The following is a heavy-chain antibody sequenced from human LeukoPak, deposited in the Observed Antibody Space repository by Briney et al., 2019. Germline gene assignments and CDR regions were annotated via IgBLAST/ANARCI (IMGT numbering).Heavy chain of an antibody. CDR3: ARDSGRGYSYGPLDY. D-gene: IGHD5-18*01. J-gene: IGHJ4*02. V-gene: IGHV4-30-4*01. CDR1: GGSISSGDYY. CDR2: IYYSGST. Sequence: PSQTLSLTCTVSGGSISSGDYYWSWIRQPPGKGLEWIGYIYYSGSTYYNPSLKSRVTISVDTSKNQFSLKLSSVTAADAAVYYCARDSGRGYSYGPLDYWGQGTLVTVSS.